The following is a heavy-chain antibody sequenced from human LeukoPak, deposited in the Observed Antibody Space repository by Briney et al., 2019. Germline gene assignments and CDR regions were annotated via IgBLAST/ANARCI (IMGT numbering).Heavy chain of an antibody. D-gene: IGHD3-22*01. CDR1: GSTFSSYT. J-gene: IGHJ6*02. CDR3: ASPVERVVACGPYYYYGMDV. Sequence: SVKVSCKSSGSTFSSYTISWVPQAPGQGLEWMGGIIPIFGTANYAQKFQGRVTITADESTSTAYMELSSLRSEDTAVYYCASPVERVVACGPYYYYGMDVWGQGTTVTVSS. CDR2: IIPIFGTA. V-gene: IGHV1-69*13.